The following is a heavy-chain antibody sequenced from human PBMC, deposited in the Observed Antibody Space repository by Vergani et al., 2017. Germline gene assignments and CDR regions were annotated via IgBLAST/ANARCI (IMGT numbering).Heavy chain of an antibody. CDR2: VYPEDGET. Sequence: EVKLVQSGAEVTKHGATMKISCQVSGYTFTDHYMHWVKQAPGKGCEWMGLVYPEDGETIYAEKFKGRVTIAADTSKDRAHLELSSLRSEDTAGYYCATPQTVTTGGMEVWGQGTTVSVSS. V-gene: IGHV1-69-2*01. CDR3: ATPQTVTTGGMEV. CDR1: GYTFTDHY. D-gene: IGHD4-17*01. J-gene: IGHJ6*02.